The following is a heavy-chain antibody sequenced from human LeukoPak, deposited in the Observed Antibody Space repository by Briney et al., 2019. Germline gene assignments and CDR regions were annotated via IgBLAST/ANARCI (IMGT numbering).Heavy chain of an antibody. CDR1: GFTFSSYG. Sequence: GGSLRLSCAASGFTFSSYGMHWVRQAPGKGLEWVAVISYDGSNKYYADSVKGRFTISRDNSKNTLYLQMNSLRAEDTAVYYCAKEQDRYDGSGYPDYWGQGTLVTVSS. CDR3: AKEQDRYDGSGYPDY. CDR2: ISYDGSNK. D-gene: IGHD3-22*01. J-gene: IGHJ4*02. V-gene: IGHV3-30*18.